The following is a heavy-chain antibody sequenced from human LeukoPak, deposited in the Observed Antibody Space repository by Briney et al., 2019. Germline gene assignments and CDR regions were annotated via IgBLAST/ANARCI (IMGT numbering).Heavy chain of an antibody. CDR2: ISSNGGST. CDR1: GFTFSSYA. CDR3: ARGGDGYNYPFDY. V-gene: IGHV3-64*01. D-gene: IGHD5-24*01. Sequence: GGSLRLSCAASGFTFSSYAMHWVRQAPGKGLEYVSAISSNGGSTYYANSVKGRFTISRDNSKNTLSLQMGSLRAEDTAVYYCARGGDGYNYPFDYWGQGTLVTVSS. J-gene: IGHJ4*02.